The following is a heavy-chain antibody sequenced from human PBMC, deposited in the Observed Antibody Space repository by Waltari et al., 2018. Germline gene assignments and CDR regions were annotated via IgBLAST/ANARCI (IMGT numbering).Heavy chain of an antibody. CDR3: ARRSSMQELSQYYFDY. Sequence: QVQLQESGPGLVKPSETLSLTCTVSGGSISSYYWRWIRQPPGKGLEWIGYIYYSGSTNYNPSLKSRVTISVDTSKNQFSLKLSSVTAADTAVYYCARRSSMQELSQYYFDYWGQGTLVTVSS. J-gene: IGHJ4*02. D-gene: IGHD2-2*01. CDR2: IYYSGST. CDR1: GGSISSYY. V-gene: IGHV4-59*01.